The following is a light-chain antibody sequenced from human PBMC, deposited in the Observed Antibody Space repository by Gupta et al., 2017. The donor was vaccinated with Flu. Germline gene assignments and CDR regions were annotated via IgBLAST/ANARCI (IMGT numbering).Light chain of an antibody. CDR1: RSVSSY. J-gene: IGKJ2*01. CDR2: DAS. Sequence: EIVLTQSPATLSWSPGERDTLSCMASRSVSSYLAWYQQKPGQAPMLLIYDASNRTTGISARFSVIGTVTDFTLTICSLEPEDFAVYYCQQRSNWPLYTFGQGTKLVI. CDR3: QQRSNWPLYT. V-gene: IGKV3-11*01.